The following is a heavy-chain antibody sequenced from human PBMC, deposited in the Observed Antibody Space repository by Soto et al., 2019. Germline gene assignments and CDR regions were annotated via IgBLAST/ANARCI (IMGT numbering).Heavy chain of an antibody. D-gene: IGHD2-2*03. Sequence: QVQLQESGPGLVKPSETLSLTCKVSGDSISDYYWGWIRQSPGYGLEWIGYIYISGSTDSNPSLQSRATISIDPSKNQFSLTLKSVTAADTAVYYCARDLGIGSGAFDIWGPGTVVTVSS. J-gene: IGHJ3*02. CDR3: ARDLGIGSGAFDI. CDR2: IYISGST. CDR1: GDSISDYY. V-gene: IGHV4-59*01.